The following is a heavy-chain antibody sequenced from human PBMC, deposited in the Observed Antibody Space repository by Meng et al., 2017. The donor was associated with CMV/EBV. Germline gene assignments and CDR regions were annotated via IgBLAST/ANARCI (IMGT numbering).Heavy chain of an antibody. CDR3: AKDSGSYPFDY. D-gene: IGHD1-26*01. CDR2: ISGSGGST. CDR1: GFTVSSNY. J-gene: IGHJ4*02. Sequence: GGSLRLSCAASGFTVSSNYMSWVRQAPGKGLEWVSAISGSGGSTYYADSVKGRFTISRDNSKNTLYLQMNSLRAEDTAVYYCAKDSGSYPFDYWGQGTLVTVSS. V-gene: IGHV3-23*01.